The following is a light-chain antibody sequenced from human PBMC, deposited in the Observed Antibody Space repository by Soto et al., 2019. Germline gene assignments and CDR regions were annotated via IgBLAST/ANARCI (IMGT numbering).Light chain of an antibody. Sequence: EIVLTQSPGTLSLSPGERATLCCRASQSVSNNYLAWYKQKPGQAPRLLIYGTSIRDTGIPDRFSGSGSGTDFTLTITRLEPEDFAVYYCQRFGTSPPWTFGHGTKVDI. J-gene: IGKJ1*01. CDR3: QRFGTSPPWT. V-gene: IGKV3-20*01. CDR2: GTS. CDR1: QSVSNNY.